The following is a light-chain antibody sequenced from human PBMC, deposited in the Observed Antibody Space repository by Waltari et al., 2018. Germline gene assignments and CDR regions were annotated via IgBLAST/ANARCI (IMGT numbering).Light chain of an antibody. CDR3: QQYYSTLSFT. J-gene: IGKJ3*01. CDR2: WAS. Sequence: DTVMTQSPDSLAVSLGERATINCKSSQSVLYSSNNKNYLAWYQQKPGQPPKLLIYWASTRESGVPDRFSGSGSGTDFTLTISSLQAEDVAVYYCQQYYSTLSFTFGPGTKVDIK. CDR1: QSVLYSSNNKNY. V-gene: IGKV4-1*01.